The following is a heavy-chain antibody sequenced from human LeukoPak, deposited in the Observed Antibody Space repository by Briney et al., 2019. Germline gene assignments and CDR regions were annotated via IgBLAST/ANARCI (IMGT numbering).Heavy chain of an antibody. Sequence: GGSLRLSCAAAGFTFSSYGMHWVRQAPGKGLEGVAVIWYDGTNKYYADFVKGRFTISRDNYKHTLYLQMNSLRAEDTAVYYCAKDRDSSWYPDFDYWGQGTLVTVSS. J-gene: IGHJ4*02. CDR1: GFTFSSYG. CDR2: IWYDGTNK. V-gene: IGHV3-33*06. CDR3: AKDRDSSWYPDFDY. D-gene: IGHD6-13*01.